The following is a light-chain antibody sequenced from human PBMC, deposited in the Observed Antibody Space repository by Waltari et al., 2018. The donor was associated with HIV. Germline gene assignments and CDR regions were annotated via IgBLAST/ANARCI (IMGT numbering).Light chain of an antibody. Sequence: EIVLTQSPVTLSLSPGERATLSCRASQYISSHLAWYQQKPGQAPRLLISGASNRAAGIPARFSGSGSGIDFTLTITSLEPEDFAVYYCHQRRDWPPSVSFGGGTKVEIK. CDR2: GAS. CDR3: HQRRDWPPSVS. CDR1: QYISSH. V-gene: IGKV3-11*01. J-gene: IGKJ4*01.